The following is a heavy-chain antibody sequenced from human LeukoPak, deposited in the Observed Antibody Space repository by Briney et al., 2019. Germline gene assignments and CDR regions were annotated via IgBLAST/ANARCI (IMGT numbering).Heavy chain of an antibody. CDR1: GFTFTNFA. CDR2: ISGGGEHT. CDR3: ASGPYSSSYFAS. V-gene: IGHV3-23*01. D-gene: IGHD6-13*01. Sequence: GGSLRLSCAASGFTFTNFAMKWVRQAPGKGLEWVADISGGGEHTFYADSVKGRFTISRDNSKDTLHLQMSILRPEDTALYYCASGPYSSSYFASWGQGTMVAVSS. J-gene: IGHJ4*02.